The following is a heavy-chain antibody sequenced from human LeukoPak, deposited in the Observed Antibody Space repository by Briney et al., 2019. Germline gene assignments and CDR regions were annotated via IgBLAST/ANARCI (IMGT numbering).Heavy chain of an antibody. J-gene: IGHJ5*02. CDR1: GGSISSSSYY. Sequence: SETLSLTCTVSGGSISSSSYYWGWIRQPPGKGLEWIGSIYYSGSTYYNPSLKSRVTISVDTSKNQFSLKLSSVTAADTAVYYCARFGYGMRNWFDPWGQGTLVTVSS. V-gene: IGHV4-39*07. D-gene: IGHD2-15*01. CDR2: IYYSGST. CDR3: ARFGYGMRNWFDP.